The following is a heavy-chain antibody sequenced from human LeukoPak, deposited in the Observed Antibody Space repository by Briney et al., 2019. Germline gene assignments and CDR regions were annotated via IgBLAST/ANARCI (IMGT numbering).Heavy chain of an antibody. V-gene: IGHV1-8*01. CDR2: MNPNSGNT. J-gene: IGHJ4*02. CDR3: ARRNTGVVAGLDC. D-gene: IGHD5-18*01. Sequence: ASVKLSYTASGYAFTSYDINWVRHATEQGLGWMGWMNPNSGNTGYTQQFQGRVTMNRNTSPSTAYMGLRSLRSEEAAVYYCARRNTGVVAGLDCGGQGTLVTVSS. CDR1: GYAFTSYD.